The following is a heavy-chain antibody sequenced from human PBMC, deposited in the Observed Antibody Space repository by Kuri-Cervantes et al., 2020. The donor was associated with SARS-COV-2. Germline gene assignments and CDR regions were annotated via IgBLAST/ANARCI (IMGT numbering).Heavy chain of an antibody. V-gene: IGHV1-18*04. CDR3: ARVSSMYLPTYYFDF. CDR2: SSAYSDDT. CDR1: GYTFTSSG. D-gene: IGHD2-8*01. J-gene: IGHJ4*02. Sequence: ASVKVSCKASGYTFTSSGISWVRQAPGQGLEWMGRSSAYSDDTSSAEKFKGRVTMTQDTSTNTAYMEITDLRSDDTAIYFCARVSSMYLPTYYFDFWGQGSLVTVSS.